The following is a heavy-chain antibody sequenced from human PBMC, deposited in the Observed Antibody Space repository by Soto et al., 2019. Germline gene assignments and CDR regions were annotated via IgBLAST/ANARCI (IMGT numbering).Heavy chain of an antibody. CDR2: ITGSGGIT. J-gene: IGHJ4*02. V-gene: IGHV3-23*01. CDR1: GFTFSNYA. Sequence: EVQLLESGGGLVQPGGSLRLSCAASGFTFSNYAMSWVRQAPGKGLEWVAAITGSGGITFYADSVKGRFTISRDNSENTLLLQMNSPRVEDTAMYYCAKGWIVTVAYSDYWCQGTLVTVSS. CDR3: AKGWIVTVAYSDY. D-gene: IGHD2-15*01.